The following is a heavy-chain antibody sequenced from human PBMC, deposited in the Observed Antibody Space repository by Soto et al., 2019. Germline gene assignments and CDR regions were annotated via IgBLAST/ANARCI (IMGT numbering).Heavy chain of an antibody. CDR1: GFTFSSYG. D-gene: IGHD6-13*01. CDR2: IWYDGSNK. Sequence: PGGSLRLSCAASGFTFSSYGMHWVRQAPGKGLEWVAVIWYDGSNKYYADSVKGRFTISRDNSKNTLYLQVNSLRAEDTAVYYCARDRKQQLVLYYYGMDVWGQGTTVTVSS. CDR3: ARDRKQQLVLYYYGMDV. J-gene: IGHJ6*02. V-gene: IGHV3-33*01.